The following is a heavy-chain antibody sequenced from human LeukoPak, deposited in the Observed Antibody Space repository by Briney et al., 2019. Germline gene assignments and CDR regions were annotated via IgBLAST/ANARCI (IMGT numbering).Heavy chain of an antibody. J-gene: IGHJ4*02. CDR3: ARTPVGGIAAAGTHFDY. CDR1: GGSISSSSYY. CDR2: IYYSGST. Sequence: SETLSLTSTVSGGSISSSSYYWGWIRQPPGKGLEWIGSIYYSGSTYYNPSLKSRVTISVDTSKNQFSLKLSSVTAADTAVYYCARTPVGGIAAAGTHFDYWGQGTLVTVSS. D-gene: IGHD6-13*01. V-gene: IGHV4-39*01.